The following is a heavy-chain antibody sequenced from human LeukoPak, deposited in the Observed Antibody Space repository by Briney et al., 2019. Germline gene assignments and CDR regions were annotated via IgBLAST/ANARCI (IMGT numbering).Heavy chain of an antibody. CDR2: ISGSGANT. J-gene: IGHJ4*02. CDR3: ARTQTEYSYGHQYCFDY. Sequence: PGGSLRLSCAASGFTFSSYGMTWVRQAPGKGLEWVSAISGSGANTYYADSVKGRFTISRDNSKNTLYLQMNSLRAEDTAVYYCARTQTEYSYGHQYCFDYWGQGTLVTVSS. V-gene: IGHV3-23*01. D-gene: IGHD5-18*01. CDR1: GFTFSSYG.